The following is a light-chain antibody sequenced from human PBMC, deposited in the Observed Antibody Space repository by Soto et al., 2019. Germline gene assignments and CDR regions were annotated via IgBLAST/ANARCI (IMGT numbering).Light chain of an antibody. V-gene: IGLV1-40*01. Sequence: QSVLTQPPSVSGAPGQRVTISCTGSSSNIGAGYDVHWYQQLPGAAPKLLLYGNTNRPSGVPDRFSGSKSGMSASLVITGLQADDEADYYCQSYDTRLSGSGVFGGGTKVTVL. J-gene: IGLJ2*01. CDR3: QSYDTRLSGSGV. CDR1: SSNIGAGYD. CDR2: GNT.